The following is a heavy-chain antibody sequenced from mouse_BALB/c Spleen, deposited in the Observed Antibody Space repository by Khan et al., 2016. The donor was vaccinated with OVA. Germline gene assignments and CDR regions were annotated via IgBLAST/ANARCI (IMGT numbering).Heavy chain of an antibody. D-gene: IGHD2-2*01. J-gene: IGHJ3*01. V-gene: IGHV1-18*01. CDR2: IIPNNVGT. CDR1: GYTFTDYN. CDR3: GRHGYGGFAY. Sequence: VRLQQSGPELVKPGASVKIPCKASGYTFTDYNMAWVKQSHGKSLEWIGDIIPNNVGTIYNQKFKGKATLTVDKSSSTAFMELRSLTSEDTADYYCGRHGYGGFAYWGQGTLVTVSA.